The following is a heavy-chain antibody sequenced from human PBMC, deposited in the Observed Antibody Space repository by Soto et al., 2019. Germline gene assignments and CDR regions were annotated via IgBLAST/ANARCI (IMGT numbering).Heavy chain of an antibody. V-gene: IGHV1-69*08. CDR1: GGTFSSYT. CDR2: IIPILGIA. CDR3: ARDIHTTLIVATTNWFDP. J-gene: IGHJ5*02. D-gene: IGHD5-12*01. Sequence: QVQLVQSGAEVKKPGSSVKVSCKASGGTFSSYTISWVRQAPGQGLEWMGRIIPILGIANYAQKFQGRVTITADKSTSTAYMELSSLRSEDTAVYYCARDIHTTLIVATTNWFDPWGQGTLVTVSS.